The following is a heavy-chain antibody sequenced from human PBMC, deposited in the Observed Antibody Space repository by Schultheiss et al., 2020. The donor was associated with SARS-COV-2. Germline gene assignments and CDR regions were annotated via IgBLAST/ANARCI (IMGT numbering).Heavy chain of an antibody. D-gene: IGHD1-14*01. CDR2: IRSKANSYAT. J-gene: IGHJ4*02. CDR3: ARDAETTDY. Sequence: GGSLRLSCAASGFTFSGSAMHWVRQASGKGLEWVGRIRSKANSYATAYAASVKGRFTISRDNAKNSLYLQMNSLRAEDTAVYYCARDAETTDYWGQGTLVTVSS. V-gene: IGHV3-73*01. CDR1: GFTFSGSA.